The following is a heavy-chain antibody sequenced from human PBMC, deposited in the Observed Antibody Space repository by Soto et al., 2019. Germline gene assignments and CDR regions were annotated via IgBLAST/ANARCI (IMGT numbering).Heavy chain of an antibody. J-gene: IGHJ2*01. Sequence: QVQLVESGGGVVQPGRSLRLSCAASGFTFSSYAMHWVRQAPGKGLEWVAVISYDGSNKYYADSVKGRFTISRDNSKNTFYRQMNSRRAEATAVYYCARVGCGGGSWYWSFDLGGRGTLVTVSS. CDR2: ISYDGSNK. CDR3: ARVGCGGGSWYWSFDL. V-gene: IGHV3-30-3*01. D-gene: IGHD2-15*01. CDR1: GFTFSSYA.